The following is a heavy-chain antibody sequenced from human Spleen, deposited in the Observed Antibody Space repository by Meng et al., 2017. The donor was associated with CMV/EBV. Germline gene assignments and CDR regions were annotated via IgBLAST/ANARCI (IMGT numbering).Heavy chain of an antibody. Sequence: GGSLRLSCVASGFTFDDYAMHWVRQAPGKGLEWVSGISVNSDKVGYADSVKGRFTISRDNAKNSVYLQMNSLRAEDTAVYFCTWGTDHDYWGQGTLVTVSS. J-gene: IGHJ4*02. D-gene: IGHD3-16*01. V-gene: IGHV3-9*01. CDR1: GFTFDDYA. CDR2: ISVNSDKV. CDR3: TWGTDHDY.